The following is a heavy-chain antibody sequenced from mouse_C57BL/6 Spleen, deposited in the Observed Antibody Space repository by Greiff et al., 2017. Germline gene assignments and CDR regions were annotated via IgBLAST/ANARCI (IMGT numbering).Heavy chain of an antibody. D-gene: IGHD2-4*01. V-gene: IGHV3-6*01. CDR2: ISYDGSN. CDR1: GYSITSGYY. J-gene: IGHJ4*01. CDR3: AREGGEDYAY. Sequence: EVQLQQSGPGLVKPSQSLSLTCSVTGYSITSGYYWNWIRQFPGNKLEWMGYISYDGSNNYNPSLKNRISITRDTSKNQFFLKLNSVTTEDTATYYCAREGGEDYAYWGQGTSVTVSS.